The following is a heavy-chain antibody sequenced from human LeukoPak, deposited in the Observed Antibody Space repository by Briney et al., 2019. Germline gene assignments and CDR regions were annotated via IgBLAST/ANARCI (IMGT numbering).Heavy chain of an antibody. Sequence: PGGSLRLSCAASGFTFRNFWMSSVRQAPGRGLEWVANIHPEGNEKYHVESVKGRFTISRDNAKSSLFLQMNGLRAEDTAVYYCARGDAFSGDHWGQGTLVTVSS. CDR2: IHPEGNEK. J-gene: IGHJ4*02. CDR3: ARGDAFSGDH. CDR1: GFTFRNFW. V-gene: IGHV3-7*04.